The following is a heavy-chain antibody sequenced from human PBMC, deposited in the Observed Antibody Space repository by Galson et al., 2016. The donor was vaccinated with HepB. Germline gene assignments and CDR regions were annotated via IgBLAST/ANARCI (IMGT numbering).Heavy chain of an antibody. CDR3: ARGIAVAGTDWYFAL. V-gene: IGHV3-21*01. CDR1: GFTFSRYA. Sequence: SLRLSCAASGFTFSRYAMNWVRQAPGKGLEWVSSIGSSTSYIYYADSMKGRFTISRDNAKNSLYLQVNSLRAEDTDVYHCARGIAVAGTDWYFALWGRGTLFTVSS. J-gene: IGHJ2*01. CDR2: IGSSTSYI. D-gene: IGHD6-19*01.